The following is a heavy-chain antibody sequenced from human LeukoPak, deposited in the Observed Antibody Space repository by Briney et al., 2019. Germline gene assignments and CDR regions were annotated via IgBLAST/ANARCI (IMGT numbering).Heavy chain of an antibody. D-gene: IGHD3-9*01. CDR2: IYYSGST. CDR3: ARDRRSLTGYYDAFDI. V-gene: IGHV4-38-2*02. Sequence: PSETLSLTCTVSGYSISSGYYWGWIRQPPGKGLEWIGSIYYSGSTYYNPSLKSRVTISVDTSKNQFSLKLSSVTAADTAVYYCARDRRSLTGYYDAFDIWGQGTMVTVSS. CDR1: GYSISSGYY. J-gene: IGHJ3*02.